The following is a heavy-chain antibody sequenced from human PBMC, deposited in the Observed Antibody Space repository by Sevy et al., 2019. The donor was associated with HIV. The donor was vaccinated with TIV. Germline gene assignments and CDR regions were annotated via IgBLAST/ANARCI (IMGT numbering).Heavy chain of an antibody. V-gene: IGHV3-48*02. CDR2: ISSNSAAI. D-gene: IGHD2-21*02. CDR1: GFTFSRYS. CDR3: ARGPDCGVDCDVGFYYPLDV. J-gene: IGHJ6*02. Sequence: GGSLRLSCAASGFTFSRYSMNWVRQAPGKGLEWISYISSNSAAIYYPDSVKGRFTVSRDNANTALSLQMNSLRDDDTAVYYCARGPDCGVDCDVGFYYPLDVWGQGTTVTVSS.